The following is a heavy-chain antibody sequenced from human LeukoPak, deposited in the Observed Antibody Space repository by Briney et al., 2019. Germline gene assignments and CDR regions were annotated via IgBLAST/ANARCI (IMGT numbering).Heavy chain of an antibody. D-gene: IGHD3-22*01. V-gene: IGHV4-34*01. J-gene: IGHJ4*02. CDR1: GGSFSGYY. Sequence: SETLSLICAVYGGSFSGYYWSWIRQPPGKGLEWIGEINHSGSTYYNPSLKSRVTISVDRSKNQFSLKLSSVTAADTAVYYCARVTTGDYYDSSGIYYFDYWGQGTLVTVSS. CDR2: INHSGST. CDR3: ARVTTGDYYDSSGIYYFDY.